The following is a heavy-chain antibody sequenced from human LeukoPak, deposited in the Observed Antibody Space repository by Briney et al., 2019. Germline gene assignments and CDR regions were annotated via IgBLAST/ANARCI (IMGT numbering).Heavy chain of an antibody. CDR3: ARDDYDSSGYPIEG. CDR1: GYTFTSYG. Sequence: ASVKVSCKASGYTFTSYGISWVRQAPGQRLERMGWISAYNGNTNYAQKLQGRVTMTTDTSTSTAYMELRSLRSDDTAVYYCARDDYDSSGYPIEGWGQGTLVTVSS. D-gene: IGHD3-22*01. CDR2: ISAYNGNT. J-gene: IGHJ4*02. V-gene: IGHV1-18*01.